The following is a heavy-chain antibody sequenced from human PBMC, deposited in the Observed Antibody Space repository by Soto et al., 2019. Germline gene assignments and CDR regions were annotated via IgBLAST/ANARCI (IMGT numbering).Heavy chain of an antibody. V-gene: IGHV4-59*01. Sequence: PSETLSLTCTVSGGSISSYYWSWIRQPPGKGLEWIGYIYYSGSTNYNPSLKSRVTISVDTSKNQFSLKLSSVTAADTAVYYCARRASGVIDKTFDYWGQGTLVTVSS. D-gene: IGHD3-16*02. J-gene: IGHJ4*02. CDR1: GGSISSYY. CDR3: ARRASGVIDKTFDY. CDR2: IYYSGST.